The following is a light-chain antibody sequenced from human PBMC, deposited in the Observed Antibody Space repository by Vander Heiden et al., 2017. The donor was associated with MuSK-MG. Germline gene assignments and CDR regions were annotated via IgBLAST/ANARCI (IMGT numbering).Light chain of an antibody. J-gene: IGLJ2*01. CDR2: SNK. V-gene: IGLV1-47*02. CDR1: TSNIGVNY. Sequence: QSVLTQPPSASGTPGQRVTISCSGSTSNIGVNYVYWYQQLPGTAPKLLLYSNKRRPAGVPDRFAGSKSATSATLAISGLRAEDESTYDSAEWNDSQWVFGGGTKLTVL. CDR3: AEWNDSQWV.